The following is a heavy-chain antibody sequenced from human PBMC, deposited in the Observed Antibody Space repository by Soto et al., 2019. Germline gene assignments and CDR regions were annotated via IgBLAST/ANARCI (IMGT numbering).Heavy chain of an antibody. V-gene: IGHV1-46*01. Sequence: ASVNLSCKASGYTFTSYYMHWVRQAPGQGLEWMGIINPSGGSTSYAQKFQGRVTMTRDTSTSTVYMELSSLRSEDTAVYYCARDRARIAVAGTNYYYGMDVWGQGTTVTVS. CDR1: GYTFTSYY. J-gene: IGHJ6*02. CDR2: INPSGGST. CDR3: ARDRARIAVAGTNYYYGMDV. D-gene: IGHD6-19*01.